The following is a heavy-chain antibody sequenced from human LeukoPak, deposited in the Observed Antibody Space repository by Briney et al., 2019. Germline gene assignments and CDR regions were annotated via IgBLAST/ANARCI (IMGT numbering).Heavy chain of an antibody. Sequence: ASVKVSCKVSGYTLTELSMHWVRQAPGQGLEWMGWINPNSGGTNYAQKFQGRVTMTRDTSISTAYMELSRLRSDDTAVYYCARDPPDYWGQGTLVTVSS. J-gene: IGHJ4*02. CDR3: ARDPPDY. CDR1: GYTLTELS. V-gene: IGHV1-2*02. CDR2: INPNSGGT.